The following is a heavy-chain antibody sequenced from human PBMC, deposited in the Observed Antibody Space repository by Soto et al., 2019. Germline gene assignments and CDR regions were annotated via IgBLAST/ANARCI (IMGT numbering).Heavy chain of an antibody. D-gene: IGHD5-12*01. CDR1: GYTFTSYD. Sequence: QVQLVQSGAEVRKPGASVKVSCKASGYTFTSYDINWVRQATGQGLEWMGWMNPNSGNTGYAQKFQGRVTMTRNTSISTAYMELSSLRSEDTAVYYCARGWLNYYYYGMDVWGQGTTVTVSS. CDR2: MNPNSGNT. CDR3: ARGWLNYYYYGMDV. V-gene: IGHV1-8*01. J-gene: IGHJ6*02.